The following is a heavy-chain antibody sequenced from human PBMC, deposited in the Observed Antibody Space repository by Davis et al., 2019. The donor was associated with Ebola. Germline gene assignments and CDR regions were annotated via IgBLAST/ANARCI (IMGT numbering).Heavy chain of an antibody. CDR2: INPSGGST. J-gene: IGHJ3*02. CDR1: GYTFTSYY. D-gene: IGHD5-24*01. CDR3: ARARGEMATIQPRGRFDI. Sequence: ASVTVSCKASGYTFTSYYMHWVRQAPGQGLEWMGIINPSGGSTSYAQKFQGRVTMTRDTSTSTVYMELSSLRSEDTAVYYCARARGEMATIQPRGRFDIWGQGTMVTVSS. V-gene: IGHV1-46*01.